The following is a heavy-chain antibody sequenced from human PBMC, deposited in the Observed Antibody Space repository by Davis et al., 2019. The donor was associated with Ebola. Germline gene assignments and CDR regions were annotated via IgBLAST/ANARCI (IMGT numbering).Heavy chain of an antibody. J-gene: IGHJ4*02. CDR1: GFTFSSYS. CDR3: ARGWRRVDY. V-gene: IGHV3-21*01. CDR2: ISSSSSYI. Sequence: GESLKISCAASGFTFSSYSMNWVRQAPGKGLEWVSSISSSSSYIYYADSMKGRFTISRDNAKNSLYLQMNSLRAEDTAVYYCARGWRRVDYWGQGTLVTVSS. D-gene: IGHD2-15*01.